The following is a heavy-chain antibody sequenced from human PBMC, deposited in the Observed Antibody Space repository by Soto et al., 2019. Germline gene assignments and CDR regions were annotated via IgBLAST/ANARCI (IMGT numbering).Heavy chain of an antibody. CDR1: GFTVSSNY. D-gene: IGHD6-19*01. V-gene: IGHV3-66*01. CDR2: IYSGGST. CDR3: AREMAVAGHFDY. Sequence: EVQLVESGGGLVQPGGSLRLSCTASGFTVSSNYMSWVRQAPGKGLEWVSVIYSGGSTYYADSVKGRFTISRDNSKNTLYLQMNSLRAEDTAVYYCAREMAVAGHFDYWGQGTLVTVSS. J-gene: IGHJ4*02.